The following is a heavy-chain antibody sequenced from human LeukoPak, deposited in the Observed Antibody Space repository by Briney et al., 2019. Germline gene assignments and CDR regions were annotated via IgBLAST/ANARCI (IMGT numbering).Heavy chain of an antibody. CDR3: AKAPVSSIWSPSDY. CDR1: GFTFGDYA. V-gene: IGHV3-23*01. D-gene: IGHD6-13*01. Sequence: PGRSLRLSCTASGFTFGDYAMSWVRQAPGKGLEWVSVISGSGGSTYYADSVKGRFTISRDNSKNTLYLQMNSLRAEDTAVYYCAKAPVSSIWSPSDYWGQGTLVTVSS. J-gene: IGHJ4*02. CDR2: ISGSGGST.